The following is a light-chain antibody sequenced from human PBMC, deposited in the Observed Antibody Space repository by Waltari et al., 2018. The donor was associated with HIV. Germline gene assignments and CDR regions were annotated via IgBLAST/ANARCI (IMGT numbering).Light chain of an antibody. J-gene: IGLJ3*02. Sequence: QSVVTQPPSVSGAPGQRITISCSGSSSNLGAGYDVHWYQQLPGTAPKVIIYDTNNRPSGVPYRFSGSKSGTSASLAITGLQAEDEAEYYCQSYDTSLSAVVFGGGTTLTVL. CDR3: QSYDTSLSAVV. CDR1: SSNLGAGYD. CDR2: DTN. V-gene: IGLV1-40*01.